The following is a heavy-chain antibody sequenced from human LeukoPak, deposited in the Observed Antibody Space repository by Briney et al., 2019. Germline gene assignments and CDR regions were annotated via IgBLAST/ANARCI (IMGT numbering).Heavy chain of an antibody. V-gene: IGHV3-74*01. J-gene: IGHJ4*02. Sequence: GGSLRLSCAASGFTFSSYWMHWVRQAPGKGLVWVSRINSDGSTTNYADSVKGRFTISRDNAKGTLYLQLNSLRADDTAVYYCVRDLGRGTYWGQGTLVIVSS. CDR1: GFTFSSYW. D-gene: IGHD1-1*01. CDR3: VRDLGRGTY. CDR2: INSDGSTT.